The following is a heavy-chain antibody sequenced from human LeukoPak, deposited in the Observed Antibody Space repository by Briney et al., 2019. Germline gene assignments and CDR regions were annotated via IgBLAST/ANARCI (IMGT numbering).Heavy chain of an antibody. CDR2: IRYDGSNK. CDR3: AKDNIVVVPAAPNDY. V-gene: IGHV3-30*02. Sequence: GGSLRLSCAASGFTFSSYGMHWVRQAPGKGLEWVAFIRYDGSNKYYADSVKGRFTISRDNSKNTLYLQMNSLRAEDTAVYYCAKDNIVVVPAAPNDYWGQGTLVTVSS. J-gene: IGHJ4*02. D-gene: IGHD2-2*01. CDR1: GFTFSSYG.